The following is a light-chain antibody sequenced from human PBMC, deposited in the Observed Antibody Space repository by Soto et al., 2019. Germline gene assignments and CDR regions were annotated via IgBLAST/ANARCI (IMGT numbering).Light chain of an antibody. J-gene: IGKJ1*01. CDR2: GAS. CDR1: QSVSSSY. V-gene: IGKV3-20*01. CDR3: QQYGSFRWT. Sequence: GALSLSKGERATLSCRASQSVSSSYLAWYQQKPGQAPRLLIYGASSRATGIPDRFSGSGSGTDFTLTISRLEPEDFAVYYCQQYGSFRWTFGQGTKV.